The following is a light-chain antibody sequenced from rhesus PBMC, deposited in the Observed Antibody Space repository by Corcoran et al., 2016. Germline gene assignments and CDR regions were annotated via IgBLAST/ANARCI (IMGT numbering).Light chain of an antibody. Sequence: DIQMTQSPSSLSASVGDRVTITCRASQGISNYLTWYQQKPRKAHKLLIYDAYTLQSGVPSRFSGSGSGKDFTLTISSLQPEDFAAYYCLQYNSDPYSFGQGTKVEIK. CDR2: DAY. CDR3: LQYNSDPYS. J-gene: IGKJ2*01. CDR1: QGISNY. V-gene: IGKV1S21*01.